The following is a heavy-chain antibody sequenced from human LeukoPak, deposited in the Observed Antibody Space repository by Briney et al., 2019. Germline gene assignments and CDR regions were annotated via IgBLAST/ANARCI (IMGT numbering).Heavy chain of an antibody. CDR1: GGSISSSSYY. CDR2: IYYSGST. D-gene: IGHD6-6*01. V-gene: IGHV4-39*07. J-gene: IGHJ4*02. Sequence: SETLSLTCTVSGGSISSSSYYWGWIRQPPGKGLEWIGSIYYSGSTYYNPSLKSRVTISVDTSKNQFSLKLSSVTAADTAVYYCARDHSSSPTDFDYWGQGTLVTVSS. CDR3: ARDHSSSPTDFDY.